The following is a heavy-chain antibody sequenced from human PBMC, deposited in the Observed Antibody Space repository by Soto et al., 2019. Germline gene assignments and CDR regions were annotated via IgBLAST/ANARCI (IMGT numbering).Heavy chain of an antibody. CDR2: IHHSGST. Sequence: SETLSLTCAVSGYPISSGYYWGWIRQPPGKGLEWIGIIHHSGSTYYNPSLRSRITISVDTSKNQFSLKMPSVTAADTAVYYCARSSGYVPGGYWGQGIMVTVSS. V-gene: IGHV4-38-2*01. J-gene: IGHJ4*02. D-gene: IGHD5-12*01. CDR3: ARSSGYVPGGY. CDR1: GYPISSGYY.